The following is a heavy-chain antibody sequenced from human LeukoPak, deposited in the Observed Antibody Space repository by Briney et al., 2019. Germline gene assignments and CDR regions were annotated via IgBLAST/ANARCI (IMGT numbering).Heavy chain of an antibody. CDR1: GFTVSSNY. CDR2: IYSGGTT. D-gene: IGHD3-3*01. V-gene: IGHV3-53*01. J-gene: IGHJ4*02. Sequence: GGSLRLSCAASGFTVSSNYMSWVRQAPGKGLEWVSVIYSGGTTYYADSVKGRFTISRDNSKNTLYLQMSSLRAEDTAVYYCARGSTIFGVVTYFGYWGQGTLVTVSS. CDR3: ARGSTIFGVVTYFGY.